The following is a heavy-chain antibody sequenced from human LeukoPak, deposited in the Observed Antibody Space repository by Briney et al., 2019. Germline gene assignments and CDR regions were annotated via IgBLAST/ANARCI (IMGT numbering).Heavy chain of an antibody. CDR3: AQFQWELRGFDH. J-gene: IGHJ4*02. D-gene: IGHD1-26*01. Sequence: GASVKVSCKASGYTFTNYGISWVRQAPGQGLEWMGWISSYYGNTNYAQRPQGRVTMTTDTSTSTAYMELRSLRSDDTAVYYCAQFQWELRGFDHWGQGTLVTVSS. CDR1: GYTFTNYG. CDR2: ISSYYGNT. V-gene: IGHV1-18*01.